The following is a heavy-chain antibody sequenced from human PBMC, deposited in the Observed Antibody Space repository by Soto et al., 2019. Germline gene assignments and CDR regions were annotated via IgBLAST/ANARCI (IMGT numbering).Heavy chain of an antibody. CDR1: GYTSTGYY. CDR3: ARDLLGGHSYGRHYSYYYGMDI. CDR2: INPNSGGT. J-gene: IGHJ6*02. Sequence: ASLKVSCKASGYTSTGYYMHWVRQAPGQGLEWMGWINPNSGGTNYAQKFQGRVTMTRDTSISTAYMELSRLRSDDTAVYYCARDLLGGHSYGRHYSYYYGMDIGGHGTTVTV. V-gene: IGHV1-2*02. D-gene: IGHD5-18*01.